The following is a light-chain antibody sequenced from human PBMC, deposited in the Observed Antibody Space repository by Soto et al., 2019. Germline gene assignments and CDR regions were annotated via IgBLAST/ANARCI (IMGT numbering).Light chain of an antibody. CDR2: EVS. Sequence: QSVLTQPASVSGSPGQSITISCTGTSSDVGAYKYVSWYQQHPGKAPKLMIYEVSNRPSGVSNRFSGSKSGNTAFVTISGLQAEDEADYYCSSYTSPNTQVFGTGTKVTDL. CDR3: SSYTSPNTQV. V-gene: IGLV2-14*01. CDR1: SSDVGAYKY. J-gene: IGLJ1*01.